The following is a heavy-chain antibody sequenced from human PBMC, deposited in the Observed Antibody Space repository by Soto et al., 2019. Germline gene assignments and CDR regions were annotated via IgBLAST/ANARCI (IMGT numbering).Heavy chain of an antibody. CDR3: ARDHHLNDY. CDR2: IYYSGST. V-gene: IGHV4-59*01. Sequence: SETLSLTCTVSGGSISSYYWSWIRQPPGKGLEWIGYIYYSGSTNYNPSLKSRVTISVDTSKNQFSLKLSSVTAEDTAVYYCARDHHLNDYWGQGILVTVSS. CDR1: GGSISSYY. J-gene: IGHJ4*02.